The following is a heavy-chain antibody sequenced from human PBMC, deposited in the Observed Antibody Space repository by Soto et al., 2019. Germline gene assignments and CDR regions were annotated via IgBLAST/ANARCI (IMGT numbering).Heavy chain of an antibody. CDR3: ARSATRDYGSGSYYNGDY. J-gene: IGHJ4*02. Sequence: EVQLVESGGGLVQPGGSLRLSCAASGFTFSSYWMSWVRQAPGKGLEWVANIKQDGSEKYYVDSVKGRFTISRDNAKNSLYLQMNSLRAEDTDVYYCARSATRDYGSGSYYNGDYWGQGTLVTVSS. V-gene: IGHV3-7*01. CDR2: IKQDGSEK. D-gene: IGHD3-10*01. CDR1: GFTFSSYW.